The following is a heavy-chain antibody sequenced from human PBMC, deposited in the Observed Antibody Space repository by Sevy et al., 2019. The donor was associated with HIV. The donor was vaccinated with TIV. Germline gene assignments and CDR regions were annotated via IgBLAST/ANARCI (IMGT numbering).Heavy chain of an antibody. Sequence: GGSLRLSCAASGFAFSSNWMHWVRQAPGKGLVWVSRINGDGSVTKYAESVRGRFTISRDGAKNTLYLQMNYLRAEDTAVYYCARGAAPQNYWGQGTMVTVSS. CDR2: INGDGSVT. CDR1: GFAFSSNW. D-gene: IGHD2-15*01. CDR3: ARGAAPQNY. J-gene: IGHJ4*02. V-gene: IGHV3-74*01.